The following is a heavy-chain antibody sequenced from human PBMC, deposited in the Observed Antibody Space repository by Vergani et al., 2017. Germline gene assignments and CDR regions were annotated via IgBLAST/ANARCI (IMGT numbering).Heavy chain of an antibody. CDR1: GGSISSSSYY. CDR3: ARHIAYCGGDCYPYYYGMDV. CDR2: IYYSGST. D-gene: IGHD2-21*02. Sequence: QLQLQESGPGLVKPSETLSLTCPVPGGSISSSSYYWGWIRQPPGKGLEGIGSIYYSGSTYYNPSLKSRVTISVDTSKNQFSLKLSSVTAADTAVYYCARHIAYCGGDCYPYYYGMDVWGQGTTVTVSS. V-gene: IGHV4-39*01. J-gene: IGHJ6*02.